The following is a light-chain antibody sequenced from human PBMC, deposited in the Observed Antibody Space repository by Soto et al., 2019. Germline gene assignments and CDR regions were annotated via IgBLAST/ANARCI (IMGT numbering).Light chain of an antibody. Sequence: EIVMKQSPAALSVSPGERATLSCRASQSVSSNLAWYQQKPGQAPRLLIYGAYTRAAGVPARFSGSGSGTEFTLTITSLQSEDIALYYCQQRSNWPLTFGGGTKVDI. J-gene: IGKJ4*01. CDR1: QSVSSN. CDR3: QQRSNWPLT. CDR2: GAY. V-gene: IGKV3-15*01.